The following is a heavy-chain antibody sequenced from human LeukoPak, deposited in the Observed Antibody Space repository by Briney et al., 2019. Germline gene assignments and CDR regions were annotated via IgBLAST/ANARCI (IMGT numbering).Heavy chain of an antibody. J-gene: IGHJ5*02. CDR1: GYTFGTHW. CDR3: ARDYSGEWEQLTGWWFDP. Sequence: ASVKVSCKASGYTFGTHWMHWVQQAPGQGLEWMAIINPSGDVRSYAQKFQGRVTVTRDMSTRTVYMELSDLRPEDTAVYYCARDYSGEWEQLTGWWFDPWGQGTLVIVSS. CDR2: INPSGDVR. D-gene: IGHD1-26*01. V-gene: IGHV1-46*01.